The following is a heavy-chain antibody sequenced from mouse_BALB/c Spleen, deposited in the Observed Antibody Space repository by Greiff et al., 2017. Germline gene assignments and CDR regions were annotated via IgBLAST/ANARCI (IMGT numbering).Heavy chain of an antibody. J-gene: IGHJ3*01. V-gene: IGHV1-69*02. CDR2: IYPSDSYT. CDR1: GYTFTSYW. Sequence: QVQLQQPGAELVRPGASVKLSCKASGYTFTSYWINWVKQRPGQGLEWIGNIYPSDSYTNYNQKFKDKATLTVDKSSSTAYMQLSSPTSEDSAVYYCTRGYGNYKAYWGQGTLVTVSA. D-gene: IGHD2-1*01. CDR3: TRGYGNYKAY.